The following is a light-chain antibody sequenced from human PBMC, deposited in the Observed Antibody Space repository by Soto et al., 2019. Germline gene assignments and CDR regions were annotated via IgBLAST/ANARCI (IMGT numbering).Light chain of an antibody. J-gene: IGKJ5*01. V-gene: IGKV1-5*01. Sequence: DVQLTQTPSTLSAAVGDDVTITCRASQTISRWLSWYQQKPGSAPKLLIYDASTLESGVPSRFSGSGSETEFTLTISRLQPDDFATYFCHSRAFGQGTRLEIK. CDR2: DAS. CDR1: QTISRW. CDR3: HSRA.